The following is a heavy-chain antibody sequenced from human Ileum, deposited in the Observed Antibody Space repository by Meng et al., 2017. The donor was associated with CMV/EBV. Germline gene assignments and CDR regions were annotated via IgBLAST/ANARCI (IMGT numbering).Heavy chain of an antibody. D-gene: IGHD6-13*01. Sequence: CKASGYTFTGYYMHWVRQAPGQGLEWMGWINANSGGTNYAQKFQGRVTMTRDTSISTAYMELSRLRSDDTAVYYCARSKWQQLGEYWGQGTLVTVSS. J-gene: IGHJ4*02. V-gene: IGHV1-2*02. CDR2: INANSGGT. CDR3: ARSKWQQLGEY. CDR1: GYTFTGYY.